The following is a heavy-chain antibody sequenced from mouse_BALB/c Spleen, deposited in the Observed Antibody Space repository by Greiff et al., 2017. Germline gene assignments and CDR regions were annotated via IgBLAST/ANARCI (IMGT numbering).Heavy chain of an antibody. CDR3: ARRGDGYSLAY. CDR2: IDPANGNT. D-gene: IGHD2-3*01. V-gene: IGHV14-3*02. CDR1: GFNIKDTY. Sequence: VHVKQSGAELVKPGASVKLSCTASGFNIKDTYMHWVKQRPEQGLEWIGRIDPANGNTKYDPKFQGKATITADTSSNTAYLQLSSLTSEDTAVYYCARRGDGYSLAYWGQGTLVTVSA. J-gene: IGHJ3*01.